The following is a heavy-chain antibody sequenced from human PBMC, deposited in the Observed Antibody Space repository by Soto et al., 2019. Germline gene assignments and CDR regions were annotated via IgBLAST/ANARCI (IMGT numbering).Heavy chain of an antibody. Sequence: QVQLVESGGGVVQPGRSLRLSCAASGFTFSGYGMHGVRQAPGKGLECVAVISYDGSNKYYADSVKGRFTISRDNSKNTLYLQMNSLRAEDTAVYYCAKDGPDYGDYAPGVTYFDYWGQGTLVTVSS. CDR1: GFTFSGYG. D-gene: IGHD4-17*01. CDR2: ISYDGSNK. CDR3: AKDGPDYGDYAPGVTYFDY. V-gene: IGHV3-30*18. J-gene: IGHJ4*02.